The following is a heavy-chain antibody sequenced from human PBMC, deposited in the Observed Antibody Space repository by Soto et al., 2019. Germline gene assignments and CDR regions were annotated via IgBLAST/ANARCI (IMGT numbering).Heavy chain of an antibody. CDR3: ARVERGTATTVVDAFDI. J-gene: IGHJ3*02. D-gene: IGHD1-1*01. V-gene: IGHV4-34*01. CDR1: GGFVSSGNYY. CDR2: MSHSGGT. Sequence: QEQLQQWGAGLLKPSETLSLTCAVYGGFVSSGNYYWSWIRQPPGKGLEWIGEMSHSGGTHFNPSLKCRVTISVDTSKNQFSLKRSSVTAAGTALYYCARVERGTATTVVDAFDIWGPGTMVTVSS.